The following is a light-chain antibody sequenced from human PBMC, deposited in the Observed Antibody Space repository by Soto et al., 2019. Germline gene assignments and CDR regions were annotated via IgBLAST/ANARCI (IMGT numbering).Light chain of an antibody. V-gene: IGLV2-23*01. CDR3: CSYAGTNTYV. Sequence: QSVLIQSASVSGSPGQSITISCTGTSSDIGKYNFVSWYQQHPGKAPKLMIFEDTKRPSGISYRFSASKSGNTASLTISGLQAEDEADYYCCSYAGTNTYVFGSGTKLTVL. CDR2: EDT. CDR1: SSDIGKYNF. J-gene: IGLJ1*01.